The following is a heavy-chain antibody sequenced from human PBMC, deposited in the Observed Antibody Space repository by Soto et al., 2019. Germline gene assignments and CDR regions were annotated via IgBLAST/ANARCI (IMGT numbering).Heavy chain of an antibody. CDR1: GDSFDTYV. D-gene: IGHD1-26*01. CDR3: TKSQSGSYFAAFDI. CDR2: VTGSGVTT. V-gene: IGHV3-23*01. Sequence: LRLSCVVSGDSFDTYVINWVRQAPGKGLEWVSAVTGSGVTTWYAESIKGRFTISRDNSKNTVFLQMNSLTAEDTALYYCTKSQSGSYFAAFDIWGQGTMVTVSS. J-gene: IGHJ3*02.